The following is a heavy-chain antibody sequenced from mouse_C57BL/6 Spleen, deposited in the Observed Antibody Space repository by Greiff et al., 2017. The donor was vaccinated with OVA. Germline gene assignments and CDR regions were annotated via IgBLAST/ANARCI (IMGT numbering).Heavy chain of an antibody. CDR3: ARSGTMGDRYYYAMDY. CDR1: GYAFSSYW. V-gene: IGHV1-80*01. Sequence: QVQLKESGAELVKPGASVKISCKASGYAFSSYWMNWVKQRPGKGLEWIGQIYPGDGDTNYNGKFKGKATLTADKSSSTAYMQLSSLTSEDSAVYFCARSGTMGDRYYYAMDYWGQGTSVTVSS. D-gene: IGHD1-1*02. J-gene: IGHJ4*01. CDR2: IYPGDGDT.